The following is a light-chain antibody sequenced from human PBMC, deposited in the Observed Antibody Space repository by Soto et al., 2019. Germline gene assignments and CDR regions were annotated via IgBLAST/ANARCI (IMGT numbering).Light chain of an antibody. CDR3: CSYAGSSTLV. Sequence: QSALTQPASVSGSPGQSITISCTGTSSDVGSYNIVSWYQQHPGKAPKLMIYEGSKRPSGVSNRFSGSKSGNTASLPISGIQAEDEADYYCCSYAGSSTLVFGGGTKVTVL. CDR1: SSDVGSYNI. J-gene: IGLJ2*01. V-gene: IGLV2-23*01. CDR2: EGS.